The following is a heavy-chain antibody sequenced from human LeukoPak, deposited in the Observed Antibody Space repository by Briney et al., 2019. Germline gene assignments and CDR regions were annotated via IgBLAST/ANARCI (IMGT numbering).Heavy chain of an antibody. CDR2: INPNSGGT. Sequence: ASVKVSCKASGYTFTGYYMHWVRQAPGQGLEWMGWINPNSGGTIYAQKFQGRVTMTEDTSTDTAYMELSSLRSEDTAVYYCATVFERGYSYGFGFDYWGQGTLVTVSS. CDR1: GYTFTGYY. CDR3: ATVFERGYSYGFGFDY. D-gene: IGHD5-18*01. V-gene: IGHV1-2*02. J-gene: IGHJ4*02.